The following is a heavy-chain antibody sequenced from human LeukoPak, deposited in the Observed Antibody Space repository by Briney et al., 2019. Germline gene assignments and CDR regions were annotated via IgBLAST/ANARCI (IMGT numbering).Heavy chain of an antibody. CDR3: ARAVVRGAPFDY. V-gene: IGHV4-34*01. CDR1: GGSFSGYY. J-gene: IGHJ4*02. Sequence: SETLSLTCAVYGGSFSGYYWSWIRQPPGKGLEWIGEINHSGSTNYIPSLKSRVTISVDTSKNQFSLKLSSVTAADTAVYYCARAVVRGAPFDYWGQGTLVTVSS. CDR2: INHSGST. D-gene: IGHD3-10*01.